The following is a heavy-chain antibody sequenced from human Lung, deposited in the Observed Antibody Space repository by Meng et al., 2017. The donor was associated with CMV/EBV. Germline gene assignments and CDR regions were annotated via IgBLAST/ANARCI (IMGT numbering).Heavy chain of an antibody. D-gene: IGHD1-26*01. Sequence: QVRLQAWGPVRVKPSGTLSLTCGVSRVSMRSNSRWTSVRQPPGKGREWIGDIDDSGSTHYNPSLNSRINISLDKSKNHFSLKVNSVTAAYTAVYYCARGRQDAWELLAYWGQGALVTVSS. J-gene: IGHJ4*02. V-gene: IGHV4-4*02. CDR3: ARGRQDAWELLAY. CDR2: IDDSGST. CDR1: RVSMRSNSR.